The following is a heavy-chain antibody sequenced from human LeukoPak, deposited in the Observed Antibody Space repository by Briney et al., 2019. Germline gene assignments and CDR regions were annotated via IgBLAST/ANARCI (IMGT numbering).Heavy chain of an antibody. D-gene: IGHD1-26*01. J-gene: IGHJ6*02. CDR2: IYHSGST. Sequence: PSETLSLTCTVSGYSISSGYYWGWIRQPPGKGLEWIGSIYHSGSTYYNPSLKSRVTISVDTSKNQFSLKLSSVTAADTAVYYCAREIVGATPDYGMDVWGQGTTVTVSS. V-gene: IGHV4-38-2*02. CDR1: GYSISSGYY. CDR3: AREIVGATPDYGMDV.